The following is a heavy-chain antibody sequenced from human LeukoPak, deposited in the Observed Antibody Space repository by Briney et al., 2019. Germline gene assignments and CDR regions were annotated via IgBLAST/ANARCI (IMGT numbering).Heavy chain of an antibody. CDR2: FDSEDGKT. V-gene: IGHV1-24*01. CDR1: GAILIELS. J-gene: IGHJ4*02. CDR3: VTGSSERDYYESGTYYLGDS. D-gene: IGHD3-10*01. Sequence: ASVKVSCKVSGAILIELSIHWVRQSPGKGLEWMGGFDSEDGKTKAAQSFLDRVSLTEDTSLATAYMELRSLTSEDTAVYYCVTGSSERDYYESGTYYLGDSWGQGTVVTVSS.